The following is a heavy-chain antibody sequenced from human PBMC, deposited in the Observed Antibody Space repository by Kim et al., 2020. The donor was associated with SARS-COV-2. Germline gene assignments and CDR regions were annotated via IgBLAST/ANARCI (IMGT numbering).Heavy chain of an antibody. V-gene: IGHV4-34*01. CDR1: GGSFSGYY. CDR3: ARGWLVRYFDY. D-gene: IGHD6-19*01. J-gene: IGHJ4*02. Sequence: SETLSLTCAVYGGSFSGYYWSWIRQPPGKGLEWIGEINHSGSTNYNPSLKSRVTISVDTSKNQFSLKLSSVTAADTAVYYCARGWLVRYFDYWGQGTLVTVSS. CDR2: INHSGST.